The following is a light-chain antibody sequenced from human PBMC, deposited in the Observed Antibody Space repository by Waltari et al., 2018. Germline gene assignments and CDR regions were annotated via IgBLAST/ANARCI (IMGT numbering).Light chain of an antibody. CDR2: NDN. CDR3: ATWDDSLNGFVV. J-gene: IGLJ2*01. CDR1: SSKIDTNS. Sequence: QSVLTQPPSASGTPGQRVTISCSGSSSKIDTNSANWYQKFPGAAPKLLIYNDNNRPSGVSDRFSGSKSGTSASLAISGLQTEDEADYYCATWDDSLNGFVVFGGGTKLTVL. V-gene: IGLV1-44*01.